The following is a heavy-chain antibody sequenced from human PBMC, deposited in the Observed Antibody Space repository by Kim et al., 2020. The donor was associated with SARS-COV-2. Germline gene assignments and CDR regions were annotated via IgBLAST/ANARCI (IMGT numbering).Heavy chain of an antibody. D-gene: IGHD5-18*01. CDR3: ARRQLWSRGGGMDV. J-gene: IGHJ6*02. CDR2: IYYSGST. V-gene: IGHV4-59*08. CDR1: GGSISSYY. Sequence: SETLSLTCTVSGGSISSYYWSWIRQPPGKGLEWIGYIYYSGSTNYNPSLKSRVTISVDTSKNQFSLKLSSVTAADTAVYYCARRQLWSRGGGMDVWGQGTTVTVSS.